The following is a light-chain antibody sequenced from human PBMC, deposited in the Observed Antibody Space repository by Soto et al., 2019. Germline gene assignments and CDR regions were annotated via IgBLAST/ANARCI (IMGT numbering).Light chain of an antibody. CDR2: GAS. V-gene: IGKV1-39*01. CDR1: QSIGTY. Sequence: DIQVTHSPSSLSASVGDRVTITCRASQSIGTYLNWYHQKPGKAPQLLIYGASTLQSGVPSRFSGSGSGTHFTLTINSLQPEDFGTFSCQQSYSTPTFGQGTKVDIK. CDR3: QQSYSTPT. J-gene: IGKJ1*01.